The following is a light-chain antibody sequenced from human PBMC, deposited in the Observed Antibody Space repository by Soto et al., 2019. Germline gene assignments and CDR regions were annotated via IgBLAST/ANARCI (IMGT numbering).Light chain of an antibody. CDR2: AAS. V-gene: IGKV1-39*01. CDR3: QQGYSTPYT. CDR1: QNINTY. Sequence: DIQMTQSPSSLSASVGDRVTITCRASQNINTYLNWYQQKPGTAPKLLIYAASSLQSGVPSRFSGSGSGTDFTLTIRSLQPEDLATYSCQQGYSTPYTFGRGTKLEIK. J-gene: IGKJ2*01.